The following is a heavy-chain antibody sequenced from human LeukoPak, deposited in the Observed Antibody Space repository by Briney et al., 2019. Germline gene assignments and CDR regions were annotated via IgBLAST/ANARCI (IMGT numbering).Heavy chain of an antibody. Sequence: DYYXGWXRQPXGRGLEWIXYIXYSXSTYYNPSLKSRVTISVDTSKNQFSLKLSSVTAADTAVYYCARRNMLEYCSGGSCYPDYYYGMDVWGKGTTVTVSS. V-gene: IGHV4-30-4*01. CDR1: DYY. CDR3: ARRNMLEYCSGGSCYPDYYYGMDV. J-gene: IGHJ6*04. D-gene: IGHD2-15*01. CDR2: IXYSXST.